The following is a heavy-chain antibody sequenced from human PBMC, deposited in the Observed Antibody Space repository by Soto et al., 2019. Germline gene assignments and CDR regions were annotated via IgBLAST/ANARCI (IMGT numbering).Heavy chain of an antibody. CDR1: GCTFSSYA. CDR3: AKHRLPFGLLDAFDI. D-gene: IGHD4-17*01. Sequence: GGSLRLSCAASGCTFSSYAMSWVRQAPGKGLEWVSAISGSGGSTYYADSVKGRFTISRDNSKNTLYLQMNSLRAEDTAVYYCAKHRLPFGLLDAFDIWGQGTMVTVSS. V-gene: IGHV3-23*01. J-gene: IGHJ3*02. CDR2: ISGSGGST.